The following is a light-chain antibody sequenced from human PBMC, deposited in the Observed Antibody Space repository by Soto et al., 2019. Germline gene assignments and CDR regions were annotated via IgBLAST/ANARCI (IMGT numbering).Light chain of an antibody. J-gene: IGKJ1*01. Sequence: EIVLTQAPGTLSLSPGERATLSCRATESINGYLAWYQHKPGQAPRLLIDDASNRATGIPARFSGSGSGTDFNLTISSLEPEDFAVYYCQQRSNWPPWTFGKRTKVDI. CDR3: QQRSNWPPWT. V-gene: IGKV3-11*01. CDR1: ESINGY. CDR2: DAS.